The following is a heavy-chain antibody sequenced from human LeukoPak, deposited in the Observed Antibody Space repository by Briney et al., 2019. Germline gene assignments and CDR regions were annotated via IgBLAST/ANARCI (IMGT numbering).Heavy chain of an antibody. CDR2: ISGSGDST. V-gene: IGHV3-23*01. CDR3: TKGGHSSGWAPDY. Sequence: GVSLRLSCAASGFIFSSYAMSWVRQAPGKGLKWVSAISGSGDSTYYADSVKGRFTISRDNSKNTLYLQMNSLRAEDTAVYYCTKGGHSSGWAPDYWGQGTLVTVSS. D-gene: IGHD6-19*01. CDR1: GFIFSSYA. J-gene: IGHJ4*02.